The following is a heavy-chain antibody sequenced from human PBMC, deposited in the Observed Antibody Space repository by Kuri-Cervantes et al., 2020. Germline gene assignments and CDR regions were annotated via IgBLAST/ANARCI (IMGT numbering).Heavy chain of an antibody. CDR2: IYSGGST. CDR3: AREGRGRGGFDY. D-gene: IGHD2-15*01. CDR1: GFTVSSNY. Sequence: GGSLRLSCAASGFTVSSNYMSWVRQAPGKGLEWVSVIYSGGSTFYADSVKGRFTISRDNSKNTLYLQMNSLRAEDTAVYYCAREGRGRGGFDYWGQGTLVTVSS. V-gene: IGHV3-53*05. J-gene: IGHJ4*02.